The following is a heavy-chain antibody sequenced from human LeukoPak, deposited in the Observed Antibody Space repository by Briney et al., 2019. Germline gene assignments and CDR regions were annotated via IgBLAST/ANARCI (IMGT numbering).Heavy chain of an antibody. D-gene: IGHD3-16*01. CDR1: GFTFSHYG. CDR3: AKDRDDYVWGSYLGAFDI. CDR2: ISGSGGST. V-gene: IGHV3-23*01. J-gene: IGHJ3*02. Sequence: GGSLRLSCAASGFTFSHYGMTWVRQAPGKGLEWVSAISGSGGSTYYAGSVKGRFTISRDNSKNTLYLQMNSLRAEDTAVFYCAKDRDDYVWGSYLGAFDIWGQGTMVTVSS.